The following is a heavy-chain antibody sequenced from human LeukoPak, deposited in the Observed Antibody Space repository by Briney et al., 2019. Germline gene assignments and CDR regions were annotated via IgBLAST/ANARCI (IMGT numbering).Heavy chain of an antibody. J-gene: IGHJ4*02. CDR3: ARDVSAAGGWDL. Sequence: ASVKVSCKASGYTFTTYDISWARQAPGQGLEWMGIINPSGGSTSYAQKFQGRVTMTRDTSTSTVYMELSSLRSEDTAVYYCARDVSAAGGWDLWGQGTLVTVSS. CDR1: GYTFTTYD. D-gene: IGHD2-15*01. V-gene: IGHV1-46*01. CDR2: INPSGGST.